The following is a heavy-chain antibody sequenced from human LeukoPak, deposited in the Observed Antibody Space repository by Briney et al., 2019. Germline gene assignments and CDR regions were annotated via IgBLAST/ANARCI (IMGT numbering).Heavy chain of an antibody. CDR2: ISGSGGST. Sequence: GGSLRLSCAASGFTFSSYAMSWVRQAPGRGLEWVSAISGSGGSTYYADSVKGRFTVSRDNSKSTLYLQMNRLRAEDTAIYYCAKRSCSGTTCYPLDYWGQGTLVTVSS. D-gene: IGHD6-19*01. CDR3: AKRSCSGTTCYPLDY. J-gene: IGHJ4*02. CDR1: GFTFSSYA. V-gene: IGHV3-23*01.